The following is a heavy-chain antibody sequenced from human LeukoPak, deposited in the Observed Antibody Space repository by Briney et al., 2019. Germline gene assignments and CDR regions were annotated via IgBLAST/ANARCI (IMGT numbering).Heavy chain of an antibody. J-gene: IGHJ5*02. Sequence: KPSETLSLTCTVSGGSISSYYWSWVRQPPGKGLEWIGYIYYSGTTNYNPSLKSRVTISVDTSKNQFSLKLSSVIAADTAVYYCARDGGSSSWFNGWFDPWGQGTLVTVSS. CDR3: ARDGGSSSWFNGWFDP. CDR1: GGSISSYY. CDR2: IYYSGTT. V-gene: IGHV4-59*01. D-gene: IGHD6-13*01.